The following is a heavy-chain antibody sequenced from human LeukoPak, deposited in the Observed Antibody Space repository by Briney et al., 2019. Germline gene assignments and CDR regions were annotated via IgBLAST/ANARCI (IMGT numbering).Heavy chain of an antibody. CDR1: GGSISSYY. CDR2: IYYSGST. CDR3: ARGAVTAIPGDI. Sequence: PSETLSLTCTVSGGSISSYYWSWIRQPPGKGPEWIGYIYYSGSTNYNPSLKSRVTISVDTSKNQFSLKLSSVTAADTAVYYCARGAVTAIPGDIWGQGTMVTVSS. J-gene: IGHJ3*02. D-gene: IGHD2-21*02. V-gene: IGHV4-59*01.